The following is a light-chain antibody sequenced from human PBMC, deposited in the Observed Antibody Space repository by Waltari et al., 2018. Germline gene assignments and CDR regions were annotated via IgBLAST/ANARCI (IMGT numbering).Light chain of an antibody. CDR2: VAS. CDR1: QSVSSSY. J-gene: IGKJ1*01. V-gene: IGKV3-20*01. CDR3: QQYGSSPRT. Sequence: EIVLTQSPGTLSLSPGARATLSCRASQSVSSSYLAWYKQKPGQAPRLLIYVASSRATGIPDRFSGSVSGTDFTLTISRLEPEDFAVYYCQQYGSSPRTFGQGTKVEIK.